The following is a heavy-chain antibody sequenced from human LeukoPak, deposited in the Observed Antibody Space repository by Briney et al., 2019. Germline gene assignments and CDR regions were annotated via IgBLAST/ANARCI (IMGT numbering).Heavy chain of an antibody. V-gene: IGHV3-23*01. CDR3: APRSGGMDV. Sequence: GGSLRLSCAGSGLTLSSYAMSWVRQAPGKGLEWVSGINGGNAYYGDPVKGRFTISRDNSKNTLYLQMNSLRAEDTAVYYCAPRSGGMDVGARGTTV. CDR1: GLTLSSYA. CDR2: INGGNA. J-gene: IGHJ6*02.